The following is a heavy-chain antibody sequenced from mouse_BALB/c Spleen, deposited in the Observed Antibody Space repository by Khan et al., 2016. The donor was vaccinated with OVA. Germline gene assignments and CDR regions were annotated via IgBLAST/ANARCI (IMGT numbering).Heavy chain of an antibody. CDR2: ISTYYGDA. CDR1: GYKFTDYA. D-gene: IGHD1-1*02. J-gene: IGHJ3*01. CDR3: TRGGKFAY. Sequence: QVQLQQSGAELVRPGVSVKISCKVSGYKFTDYAMHWVKQSHAKGLEWIGVISTYYGDADYSQQFKGKATMTVDRSSSTAYLELARLTSEDSARYYCTRGGKFAYWGQGTLVTVSA. V-gene: IGHV1S137*01.